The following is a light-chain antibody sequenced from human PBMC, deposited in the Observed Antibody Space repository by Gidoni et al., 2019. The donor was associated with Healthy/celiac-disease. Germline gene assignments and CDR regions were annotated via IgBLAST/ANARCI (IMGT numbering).Light chain of an antibody. CDR2: EDS. CDR3: YSRDSSGNHRV. J-gene: IGLJ2*01. Sequence: SYELTQPPSVSVSPGQTARITCSGDALPKKYAYWYQQTSGQAPVLVIYEDSRRPSGIPERFSGSSSGTMATLTISGAQVEDEADYYCYSRDSSGNHRVFGGGTKLTVL. V-gene: IGLV3-10*01. CDR1: ALPKKY.